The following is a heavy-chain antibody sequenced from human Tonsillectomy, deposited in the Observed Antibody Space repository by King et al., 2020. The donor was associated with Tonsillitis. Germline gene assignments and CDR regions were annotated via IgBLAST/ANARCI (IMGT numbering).Heavy chain of an antibody. J-gene: IGHJ4*02. D-gene: IGHD3-9*01. CDR2: IYHSGST. Sequence: QLQESGSGLVKPSQTLSLTCAVSGGSISSGGYSWSWIRQPPGKGLEWIGYIYHSGSTYYNPSLKSRVTISVDRSKNQFSLKLSSVTAADTAVYYCARSRGCLTGYAFDYWGQGTLVTVSS. CDR3: ARSRGCLTGYAFDY. V-gene: IGHV4-30-2*01. CDR1: GGSISSGGYS.